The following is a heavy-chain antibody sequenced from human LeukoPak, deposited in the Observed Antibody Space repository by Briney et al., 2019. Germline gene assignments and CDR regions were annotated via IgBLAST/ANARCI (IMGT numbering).Heavy chain of an antibody. J-gene: IGHJ4*02. Sequence: GGSLRLSCAASGFTLSSYAMSWVRQAPGKGLEWVSAISGSGGSTNYADSVKGRFTISRDNSKNTLYLQMNSLRAEDTAVYYCAKDLRSGPRSGGYPGFDYWGQGTLVTVSS. CDR3: AKDLRSGPRSGGYPGFDY. CDR2: ISGSGGST. V-gene: IGHV3-23*01. CDR1: GFTLSSYA. D-gene: IGHD1-26*01.